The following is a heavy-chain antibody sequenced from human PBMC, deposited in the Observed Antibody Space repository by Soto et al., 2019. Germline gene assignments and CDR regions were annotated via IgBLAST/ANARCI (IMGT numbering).Heavy chain of an antibody. J-gene: IGHJ4*02. Sequence: SETLSLTCTVSGGSISSSSYYWGWIRQPPGKGLEWIGIISYSGSTYYNPSLKSRVTISVDTSKSQFSLKLSSVTAADTAVYYCARRMGAYAPYFDYWGQGTLVTVSS. CDR2: ISYSGST. D-gene: IGHD5-12*01. CDR1: GGSISSSSYY. V-gene: IGHV4-39*01. CDR3: ARRMGAYAPYFDY.